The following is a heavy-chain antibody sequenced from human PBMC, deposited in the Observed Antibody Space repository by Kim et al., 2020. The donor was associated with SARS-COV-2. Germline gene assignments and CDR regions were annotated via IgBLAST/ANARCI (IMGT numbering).Heavy chain of an antibody. V-gene: IGHV4-4*02. CDR1: GSSIGTSNW. Sequence: SETLSLTCAVSGSSIGTSNWWTWVRQTPAKGLEWIGEIYRTGSTSHNPSLKSRVTISLDKSKNQFSLTLTSLTAADTAVYFCARVALYCSGGTCSPYGMDVGGQGTTVTVSS. CDR3: ARVALYCSGGTCSPYGMDV. J-gene: IGHJ6*02. D-gene: IGHD2-15*01. CDR2: IYRTGST.